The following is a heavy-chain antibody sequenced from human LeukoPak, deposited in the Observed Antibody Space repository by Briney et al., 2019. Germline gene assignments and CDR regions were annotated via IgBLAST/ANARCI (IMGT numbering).Heavy chain of an antibody. CDR2: ISIGSTFK. Sequence: PGGSLRLSCAASGFTFSTYSMNWVRQAPRQGLEWVSSISIGSTFKYYGDSVEGRFTISRDDSKNTLYLQMNSLRVEDTAVYYCARASAAADYWGQGTLVTVSS. CDR3: ARASAAADY. J-gene: IGHJ4*02. CDR1: GFTFSTYS. D-gene: IGHD6-13*01. V-gene: IGHV3-21*01.